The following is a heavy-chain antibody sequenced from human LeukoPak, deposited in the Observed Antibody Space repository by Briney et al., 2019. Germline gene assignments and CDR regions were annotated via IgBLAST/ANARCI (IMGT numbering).Heavy chain of an antibody. CDR3: ASCSGYGCGWFDP. CDR1: GYTFTSYD. CDR2: MNPNSGNT. Sequence: ASVKVSCKASGYTFTSYDINWARQATGQGLEWMGWMNPNSGNTGYAQKFQGRVTMTRNTSISTAYMELSSLRSEDTAVYYCASCSGYGCGWFDPWGQGTLVTVSS. J-gene: IGHJ5*02. V-gene: IGHV1-8*01. D-gene: IGHD5-12*01.